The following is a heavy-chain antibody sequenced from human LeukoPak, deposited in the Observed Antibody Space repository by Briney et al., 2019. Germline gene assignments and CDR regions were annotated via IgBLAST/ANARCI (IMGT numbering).Heavy chain of an antibody. CDR3: ARDRGYSGYDLDY. CDR2: IWYDGSNK. D-gene: IGHD5-12*01. J-gene: IGHJ4*02. CDR1: GFTFSSYG. V-gene: IGHV3-33*01. Sequence: AGGSLRLSCAASGFTFSSYGMHWVRQAPGKGLEWVAVIWYDGSNKYYADSVKGRFTISRDNSKNTLYLQMNSLRAEDTAVYYCARDRGYSGYDLDYWGQGTLVTVSS.